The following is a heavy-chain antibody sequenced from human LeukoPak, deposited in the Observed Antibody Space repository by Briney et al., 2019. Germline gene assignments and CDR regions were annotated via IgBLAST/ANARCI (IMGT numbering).Heavy chain of an antibody. CDR2: INHNGNVN. CDR1: GFTFSSYW. CDR3: ARDRAAAGDDY. V-gene: IGHV3-7*03. Sequence: GGSLRLSRAASGFTFSSYWMNWARQAPGKGLEWVASINHNGNVNYYVDSVKGRFTISRDNSKNTLYLQMNSLRAEDTAVYYCARDRAAAGDDYWGQGTLVTVSS. D-gene: IGHD6-13*01. J-gene: IGHJ4*02.